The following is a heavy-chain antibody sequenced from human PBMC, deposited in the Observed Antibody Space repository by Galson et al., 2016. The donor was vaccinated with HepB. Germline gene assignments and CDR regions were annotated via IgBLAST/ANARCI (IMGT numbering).Heavy chain of an antibody. J-gene: IGHJ5*02. CDR1: GFSVSINY. Sequence: SLRLSCAVSGFSVSINYMSWVRQAPGKGLEWVSVMYSGGGTSYADSVKGRFTISSDNSKNTLYLQMNSLRAEDTAVYYCTRVLQWFGERWFDPWGQGTLSPSPQ. D-gene: IGHD3-10*01. V-gene: IGHV3-53*01. CDR2: MYSGGGT. CDR3: TRVLQWFGERWFDP.